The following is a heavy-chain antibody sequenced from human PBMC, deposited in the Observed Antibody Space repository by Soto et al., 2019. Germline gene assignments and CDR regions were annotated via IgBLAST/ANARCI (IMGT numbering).Heavy chain of an antibody. CDR1: GGSISVGVYY. Sequence: QVQLQESGPGPVKPSQTLSLTCTVSGGSISVGVYYWNWIRQLPGKGPEWIGYTYHTGSTYYNPSLESRVTISVDPSKNQFSLRLSSVTAADTAVYYCARIGNPDASLYFDYWGQGTLVTVSS. J-gene: IGHJ4*02. CDR2: TYHTGST. CDR3: ARIGNPDASLYFDY. D-gene: IGHD2-2*01. V-gene: IGHV4-31*03.